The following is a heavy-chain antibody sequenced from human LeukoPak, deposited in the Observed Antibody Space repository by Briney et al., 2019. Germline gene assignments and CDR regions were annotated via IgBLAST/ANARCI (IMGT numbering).Heavy chain of an antibody. CDR2: ISSSSSYI. CDR1: GFTFSSYS. V-gene: IGHV3-21*01. CDR3: ASPLGYSSGWLFDY. D-gene: IGHD6-19*01. Sequence: GGSLRLSCAASGFTFSSYSMNWVRQAPGKGLEWVSSISSSSSYIYYADSVKGRFTISRDNAKNSLYLQMNSLRAEDTAVYYCASPLGYSSGWLFDYWGQGTLVTVSS. J-gene: IGHJ4*02.